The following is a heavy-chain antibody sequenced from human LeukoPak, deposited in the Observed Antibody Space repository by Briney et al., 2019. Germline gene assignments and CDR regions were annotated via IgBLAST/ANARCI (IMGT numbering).Heavy chain of an antibody. V-gene: IGHV1-69*04. CDR2: IIPILGIA. J-gene: IGHJ5*02. CDR3: ARGRSHGTGWFDP. CDR1: GGTFSSYA. Sequence: ASVKVSCKASGGTFSSYAISWVRQAPGQGLEWMGRIIPILGIANYAQKFQGRVTITADKSTSTAYMELSSLRSDDTAVYYCARGRSHGTGWFDPWGQGTLVTVSS. D-gene: IGHD1-26*01.